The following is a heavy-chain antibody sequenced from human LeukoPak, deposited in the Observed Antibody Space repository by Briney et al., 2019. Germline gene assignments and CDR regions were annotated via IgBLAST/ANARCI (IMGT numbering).Heavy chain of an antibody. V-gene: IGHV3-23*01. Sequence: GGSLRLSCAASAFTFSNYAMTWVRQAPGKGLEWVSSISGIVSSTYYADSVKGRFTISRDNSKNTLYLQMNSLRAEDTAVYYCAKDGVVKTSRPYYFVFWGQGTLVTVSS. D-gene: IGHD2-15*01. J-gene: IGHJ4*02. CDR3: AKDGVVKTSRPYYFVF. CDR1: AFTFSNYA. CDR2: ISGIVSST.